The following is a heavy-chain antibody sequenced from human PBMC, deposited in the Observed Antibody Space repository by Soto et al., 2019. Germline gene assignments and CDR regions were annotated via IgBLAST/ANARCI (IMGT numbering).Heavy chain of an antibody. CDR2: IFYSGST. V-gene: IGHV4-59*11. D-gene: IGHD6-19*01. Sequence: SETLSLTCTVSGGSISGHYWIWIRQSPGKGLEWIGHIFYSGSTNYNPSLKSRVTLSADTSKNQFSLRLSSVTAADTAVYYCARVGSSCWSPYYWGQGIRGTVSS. CDR3: ARVGSSCWSPYY. CDR1: GGSISGHY. J-gene: IGHJ4*02.